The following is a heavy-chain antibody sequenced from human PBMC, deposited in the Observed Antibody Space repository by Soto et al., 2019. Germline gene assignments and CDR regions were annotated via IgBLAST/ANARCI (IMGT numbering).Heavy chain of an antibody. J-gene: IGHJ3*02. D-gene: IGHD3-22*01. V-gene: IGHV3-23*01. CDR3: AKVPITMIVVVYAAFDI. CDR2: ISGSGGST. CDR1: GFTFSSYA. Sequence: GGSLRLSCAASGFTFSSYAMSWVRQAPGKGLEWVSAISGSGGSTYYADSVKGRFTISRDNSKNTLYLQMNSLRAEDTAVYYCAKVPITMIVVVYAAFDIWGQGTMVTVSS.